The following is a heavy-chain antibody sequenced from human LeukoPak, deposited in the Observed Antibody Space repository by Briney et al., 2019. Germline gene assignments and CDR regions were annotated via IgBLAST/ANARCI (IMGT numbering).Heavy chain of an antibody. D-gene: IGHD4/OR15-4a*01. J-gene: IGHJ4*02. CDR1: GGSFSGYY. V-gene: IGHV4-34*01. Sequence: PSETLSLTCAVYGGSFSGYYRSWIRQPPGKGLEWIGEINHSGSTNYNPSLKSRVTISVDTSKNQFSLKLSSVTAANTAVYYCARAALLTPFDYWGQGTLVTVSS. CDR3: ARAALLTPFDY. CDR2: INHSGST.